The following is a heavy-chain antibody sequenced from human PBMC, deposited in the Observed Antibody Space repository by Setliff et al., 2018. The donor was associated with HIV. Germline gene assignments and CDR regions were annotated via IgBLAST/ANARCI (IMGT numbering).Heavy chain of an antibody. J-gene: IGHJ4*02. CDR1: GGSIRSYY. D-gene: IGHD6-19*01. CDR2: IDYSGST. CDR3: ASMERGSGFSNRNYFDY. Sequence: SETLSLTCTVSGGSIRSYYWSWIRQSPGKGLEWIGYIDYSGSTYYNPSLKSRVTISVDTSKNQFSLKLSSVTAADTAVYYCASMERGSGFSNRNYFDYWGQGTLVTVSS. V-gene: IGHV4-59*01.